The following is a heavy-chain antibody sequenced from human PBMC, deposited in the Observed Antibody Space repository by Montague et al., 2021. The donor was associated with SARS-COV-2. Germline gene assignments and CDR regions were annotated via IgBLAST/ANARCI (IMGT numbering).Heavy chain of an antibody. J-gene: IGHJ6*02. D-gene: IGHD2-8*01. CDR3: ARGEGVMVYVYGMDV. CDR2: VKYSGST. V-gene: IGHV4-31*02. Sequence: YCLRLVKYSGSTNYNPSLKSRLTISVDTSKNQFSLKLSSVTAADTAVYYCARGEGVMVYVYGMDVWGQGTTVTVSS.